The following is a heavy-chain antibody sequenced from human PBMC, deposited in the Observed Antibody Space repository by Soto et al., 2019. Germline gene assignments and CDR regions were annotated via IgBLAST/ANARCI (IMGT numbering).Heavy chain of an antibody. J-gene: IGHJ4*02. D-gene: IGHD3-3*01. CDR2: VYYTGST. V-gene: IGHV4-59*01. CDR1: GVSISGSD. Sequence: WETLSLTCSFSGVSISGSDWSCIRHSPGKGLEWLGYVYYTGSTNYSPSLRSRGSISVDTSKNEFSLSLRSVTAPATAVYFCARSAEVPGAHIHYWGEGTMVTVSS. CDR3: ARSAEVPGAHIHY.